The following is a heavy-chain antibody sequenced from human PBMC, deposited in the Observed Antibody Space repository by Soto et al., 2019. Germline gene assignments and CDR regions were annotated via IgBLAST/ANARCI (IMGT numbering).Heavy chain of an antibody. V-gene: IGHV1-69*01. D-gene: IGHD3-10*01. CDR2: IIPIFGTA. Sequence: QVQLVQSGAEVKKPGSSVKVSCKASGGTFSSYAISWVRQAPGQGLEWMGGIIPIFGTANYAQKFQGRVTITADESTSTDYMELSSLRSEDTAVYYCARDLYYYGSGSYSSSRYYYGMDVWGQGTTVTVSS. CDR3: ARDLYYYGSGSYSSSRYYYGMDV. J-gene: IGHJ6*02. CDR1: GGTFSSYA.